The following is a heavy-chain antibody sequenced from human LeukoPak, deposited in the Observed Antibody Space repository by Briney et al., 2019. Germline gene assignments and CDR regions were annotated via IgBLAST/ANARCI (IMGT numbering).Heavy chain of an antibody. Sequence: PSETLSLTCAVYGGSFSGYYWCWIRQPPGKGLEWIGEINHSGSTNYNPSLKSRVTISVDTSKNQFSLKLSSVTAADTAVYYCARGPANPITMVRVFDYWGQGTLVTVSS. CDR3: ARGPANPITMVRVFDY. J-gene: IGHJ4*02. V-gene: IGHV4-34*01. CDR2: INHSGST. D-gene: IGHD3-10*01. CDR1: GGSFSGYY.